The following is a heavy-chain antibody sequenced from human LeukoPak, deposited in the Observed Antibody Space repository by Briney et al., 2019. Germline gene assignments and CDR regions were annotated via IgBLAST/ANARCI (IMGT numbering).Heavy chain of an antibody. D-gene: IGHD3-10*01. CDR1: GGSFSGYY. V-gene: IGHV4-34*01. J-gene: IGHJ4*02. CDR2: INHSGST. Sequence: SETLSLTCAVYGGSFSGYYWSWIRQPPGQGLEWIGEINHSGSTNYNPSLKSRVTISVDTSKNQFSLKLSFVTAADTAVYYCARSPYRFGELSHFDYWGQGTLVTVSS. CDR3: ARSPYRFGELSHFDY.